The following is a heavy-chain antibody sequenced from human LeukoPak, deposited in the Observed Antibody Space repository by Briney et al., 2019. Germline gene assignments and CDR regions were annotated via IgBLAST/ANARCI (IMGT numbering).Heavy chain of an antibody. J-gene: IGHJ5*02. Sequence: ASVKVSCKASGYTFTSYGISWVRQAPGQGLEWMGWISAYNGNTNYAQKLQGRVTMTTDTSTSTAYMELRSLRSDDTAVYYCARTYSSSWYNWFDPWGQGTLVTVSS. CDR3: ARTYSSSWYNWFDP. V-gene: IGHV1-18*01. CDR1: GYTFTSYG. CDR2: ISAYNGNT. D-gene: IGHD6-13*01.